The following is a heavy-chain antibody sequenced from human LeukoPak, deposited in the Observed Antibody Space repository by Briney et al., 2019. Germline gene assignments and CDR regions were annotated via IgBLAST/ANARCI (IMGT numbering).Heavy chain of an antibody. D-gene: IGHD3/OR15-3a*01. CDR1: GFTFSSYW. J-gene: IGHJ3*01. CDR2: IRSKANSYAT. V-gene: IGHV3-73*01. CDR3: TRGALDYRDAYDF. Sequence: GGSLRLSCAASGFTFSSYWMSWVRQAPGKGLEWVGRIRSKANSYATAYAASVKGRFTISRDDSKNTAYLEMNSLKTEDTAVYYCTRGALDYRDAYDFWGQGTMVTVSS.